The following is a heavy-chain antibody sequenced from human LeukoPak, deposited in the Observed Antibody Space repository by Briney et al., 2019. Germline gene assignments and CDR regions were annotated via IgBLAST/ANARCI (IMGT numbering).Heavy chain of an antibody. CDR3: ARRYFGSGSYPLDY. J-gene: IGHJ4*02. CDR2: FYYSGST. D-gene: IGHD3-10*01. CDR1: GGSISSYY. V-gene: IGHV4-59*08. Sequence: SETLSLTCTVSGGSISSYYWSWIRQPPGKGLEWIGYFYYSGSTNYNPSLKSRVTISVDTSKNQFSLKLSSVTAADTAVYYCARRYFGSGSYPLDYWGQGTLVTVSS.